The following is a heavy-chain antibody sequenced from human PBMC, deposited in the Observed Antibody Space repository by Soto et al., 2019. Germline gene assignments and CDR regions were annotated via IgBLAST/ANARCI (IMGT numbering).Heavy chain of an antibody. CDR2: ISGSGGST. V-gene: IGHV3-23*01. CDR3: AKDLFGIAAAVDNGYAFDI. J-gene: IGHJ3*02. D-gene: IGHD6-13*01. Sequence: EVQLLESGGGLVQPGGSVRLSCAASGFTFSSYAMSWVRQAPGKGLEWVSAISGSGGSTYYADSVKGRFTISRDNSKNTLYLQMNSLRAEDTAVYYCAKDLFGIAAAVDNGYAFDIWGQGTMVTVSS. CDR1: GFTFSSYA.